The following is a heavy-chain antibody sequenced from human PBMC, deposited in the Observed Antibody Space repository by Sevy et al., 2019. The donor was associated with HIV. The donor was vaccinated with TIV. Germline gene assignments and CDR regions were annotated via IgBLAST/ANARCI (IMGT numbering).Heavy chain of an antibody. J-gene: IGHJ4*02. CDR3: IYYYDSSGKKTFDY. V-gene: IGHV3-15*01. CDR2: IKSKTDGGTT. Sequence: GRSLRLSCAASGFTFNNAWMSWVRQAPGKGLEWVGRIKSKTDGGTTDYAAPVKGRFTISRDDSTNTVYVQMNSLKTEETALYYCIYYYDSSGKKTFDYWGQGTLVTVSS. CDR1: GFTFNNAW. D-gene: IGHD3-22*01.